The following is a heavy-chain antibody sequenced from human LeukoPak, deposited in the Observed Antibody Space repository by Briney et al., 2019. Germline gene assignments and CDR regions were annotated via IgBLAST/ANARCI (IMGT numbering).Heavy chain of an antibody. J-gene: IGHJ5*02. CDR2: IYYSGST. D-gene: IGHD3-10*01. CDR3: ARDRYGSGSYYRSAGWFDP. Sequence: PSETLSLTCTVSGGSISSYYWSWIRQPPGQGLEWIGYIYYSGSTNYNPSLKSRVTISVDTSKNRFSLKLSSVTAADTAVYYCARDRYGSGSYYRSAGWFDPWGQGTLVTVSS. CDR1: GGSISSYY. V-gene: IGHV4-59*01.